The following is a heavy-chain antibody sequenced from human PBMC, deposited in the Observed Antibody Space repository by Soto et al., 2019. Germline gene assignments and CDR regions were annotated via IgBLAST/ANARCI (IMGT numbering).Heavy chain of an antibody. CDR2: ISGSGGST. CDR1: GFTFSSYA. J-gene: IGHJ4*02. D-gene: IGHD5-18*01. V-gene: IGHV3-23*01. CDR3: AKGGTGGDSYGSLDY. Sequence: EVQLLESGGGLVQPGGSLRLSWAASGFTFSSYAMSWVRQAPGKGLEWVSAISGSGGSTYYADSVKGRFTISIDNSKNKLYLQMNSLRAEDTAVYYCAKGGTGGDSYGSLDYWGQGTLVTVSS.